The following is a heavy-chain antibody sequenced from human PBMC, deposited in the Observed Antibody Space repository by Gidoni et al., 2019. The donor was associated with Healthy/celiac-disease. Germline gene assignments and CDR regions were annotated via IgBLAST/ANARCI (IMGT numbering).Heavy chain of an antibody. D-gene: IGHD4-17*01. CDR1: GFSLSNARMG. CDR3: ARMTTVTPFFDY. V-gene: IGHV2-26*01. J-gene: IGHJ4*02. Sequence: QVTLKESGPVLVKPTETLTLTCTVSGFSLSNARMGVSWIRQPPGKALEWLAHIFSNDEKSYSTSLKSRLTISKDTSNSQVVLTMTNMDPVDTATYYCARMTTVTPFFDYWGQGTLVTVSS. CDR2: IFSNDEK.